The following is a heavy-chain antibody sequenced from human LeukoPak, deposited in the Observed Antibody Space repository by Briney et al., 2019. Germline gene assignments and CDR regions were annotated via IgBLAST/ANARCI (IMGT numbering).Heavy chain of an antibody. Sequence: GGSLRLSCGTSGFNFTRHGMHWVRLAPGKGLEWVAVIWHTSMSAFYSDSVKGRFIISRDNSRNTLYLQMSNLRADDTAVYYCAKELGVPAAGWQIQQWGLGTLVTVSS. CDR2: IWHTSMSA. J-gene: IGHJ1*01. CDR3: AKELGVPAAGWQIQQ. V-gene: IGHV3-33*06. CDR1: GFNFTRHG. D-gene: IGHD6-13*01.